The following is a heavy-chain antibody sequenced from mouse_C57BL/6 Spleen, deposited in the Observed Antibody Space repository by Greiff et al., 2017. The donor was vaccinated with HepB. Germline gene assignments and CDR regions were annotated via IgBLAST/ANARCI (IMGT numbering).Heavy chain of an antibody. CDR1: GFTFSDYY. J-gene: IGHJ1*03. Sequence: DVKLVESEGGLVQPGSSMKLSCTASGFTFSDYYMAWVRQVPEKGLEWVANINYDGSSTYYLDSLKSRFIISRDNAKNILYLQMSSLKSEDTATYYCAREYYGSSYGYFDVWGTGTTVTVSS. CDR2: INYDGSST. CDR3: AREYYGSSYGYFDV. D-gene: IGHD1-1*01. V-gene: IGHV5-16*01.